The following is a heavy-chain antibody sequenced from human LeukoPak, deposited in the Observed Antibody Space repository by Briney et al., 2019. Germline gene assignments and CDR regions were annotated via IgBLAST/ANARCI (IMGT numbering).Heavy chain of an antibody. CDR3: AYSSGFQQR. CDR2: INHSGST. Sequence: SETLSLTCAVYGGSFSDFYCSWFRQPPGKGLEWIGEINHSGSTDYNPSLKSRVTISVDTSKNQFSLRLNSVTAADTAVYFCAYSSGFQQRWGQGTLVTVSS. D-gene: IGHD3-22*01. J-gene: IGHJ1*01. CDR1: GGSFSDFY. V-gene: IGHV4-34*01.